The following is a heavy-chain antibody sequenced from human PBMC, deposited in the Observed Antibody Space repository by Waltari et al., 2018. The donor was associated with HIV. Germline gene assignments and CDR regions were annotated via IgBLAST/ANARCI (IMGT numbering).Heavy chain of an antibody. Sequence: VQLEESGGGVVQPGRSRRLSCAASGSRVSANGMHWVRQAPGKGLQGVAVIWYDGSKKEYSDSVKGRFTISKNNSKNTLFLQMNSLRVDDTAVYFCARVPFASSWSADSFDVWGPGTRITVSS. CDR1: GSRVSANG. CDR3: ARVPFASSWSADSFDV. CDR2: IWYDGSKK. V-gene: IGHV3-33*01. J-gene: IGHJ3*01. D-gene: IGHD6-13*01.